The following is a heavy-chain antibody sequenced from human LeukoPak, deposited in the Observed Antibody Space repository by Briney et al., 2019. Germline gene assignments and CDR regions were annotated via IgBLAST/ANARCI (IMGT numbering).Heavy chain of an antibody. V-gene: IGHV3-23*01. Sequence: GGSLRLSCAASGFTFSIYAMNWVREAPGKGREWVSGISGSGGSTYYADSVKGRFTISRDNSKNTLYLQMNSLRAEDTAVYYCAKEGDSSATFDYWGQGTLVTVSS. CDR1: GFTFSIYA. CDR2: ISGSGGST. D-gene: IGHD3-22*01. CDR3: AKEGDSSATFDY. J-gene: IGHJ4*02.